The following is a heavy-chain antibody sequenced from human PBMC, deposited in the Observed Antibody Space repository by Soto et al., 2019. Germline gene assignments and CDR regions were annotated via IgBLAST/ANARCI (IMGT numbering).Heavy chain of an antibody. CDR3: ARERGNYYDSSGYSSGPYYFDY. Sequence: SETLSLTCTVSGASISGFYWSWIRKSAGKGLEWIGRIYATGTTDYNPSLKSRVTISVDTSKNQFSLKLSSVTAADTAVYYCARERGNYYDSSGYSSGPYYFDYWGQGTLVTVSS. CDR2: IYATGTT. J-gene: IGHJ4*02. D-gene: IGHD3-22*01. CDR1: GASISGFY. V-gene: IGHV4-4*07.